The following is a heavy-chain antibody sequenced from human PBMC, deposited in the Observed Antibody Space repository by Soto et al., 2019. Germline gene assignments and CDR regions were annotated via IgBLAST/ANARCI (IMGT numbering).Heavy chain of an antibody. Sequence: EVQLLESGGGLVQPGGSLRLSCAASGFTFSSYAMSWVRQAPGKGLEWVSAISGSGGSTYYADSVKGRFTTSRDNSKNTLYLQMNSLRAEDTAVYYCAKDRRGITGTSDWGQGTLVTVSS. V-gene: IGHV3-23*01. J-gene: IGHJ4*02. CDR1: GFTFSSYA. CDR3: AKDRRGITGTSD. CDR2: ISGSGGST. D-gene: IGHD1-7*01.